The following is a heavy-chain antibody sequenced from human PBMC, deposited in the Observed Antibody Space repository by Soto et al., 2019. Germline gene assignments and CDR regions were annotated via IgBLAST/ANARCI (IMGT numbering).Heavy chain of an antibody. J-gene: IGHJ4*02. V-gene: IGHV3-33*01. CDR1: GFTFSSYG. Sequence: QVQLVESGGGVVQPGRSLRLSCAASGFTFSSYGMHWVSQAPGKGLEWVAVIWYDGSNKYYADSVKGRFTISRDNSKNTLYLQMNSLRAEDTAVYYCARDYYYDSSGYLGYWGQGTLVTVSS. CDR3: ARDYYYDSSGYLGY. CDR2: IWYDGSNK. D-gene: IGHD3-22*01.